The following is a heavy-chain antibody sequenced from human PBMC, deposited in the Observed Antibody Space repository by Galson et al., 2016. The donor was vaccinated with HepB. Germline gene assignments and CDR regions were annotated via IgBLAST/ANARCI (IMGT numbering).Heavy chain of an antibody. CDR3: ARAYQYTLDY. CDR1: GLTFSRFW. V-gene: IGHV3-7*04. D-gene: IGHD1-1*01. J-gene: IGHJ4*02. CDR2: INQDGSEK. Sequence: SLRLSCAASGLTFSRFWMTWVRQAPGKGLEWVANINQDGSEKHYLDSVRGRFTISRDNAKNSLHLQMNSLRAEDTAVYFCARAYQYTLDYWGQGTLVTVSS.